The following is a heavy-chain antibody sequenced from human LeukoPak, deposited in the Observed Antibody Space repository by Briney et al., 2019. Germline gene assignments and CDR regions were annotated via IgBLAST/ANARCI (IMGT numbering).Heavy chain of an antibody. CDR3: ARGRALRFLEWLPGGDYYYYMDV. Sequence: SETLSLTCTVSGGSISSSSYYWGWIRQPPGKGLEWIGSIYYSGCTYYNPSLKSRVTISVDTSKNQFSLKLSSVTAADTAVYYCARGRALRFLEWLPGGDYYYYMDVWGKGTTVTVSS. CDR2: IYYSGCT. J-gene: IGHJ6*03. CDR1: GGSISSSSYY. V-gene: IGHV4-39*01. D-gene: IGHD3-3*01.